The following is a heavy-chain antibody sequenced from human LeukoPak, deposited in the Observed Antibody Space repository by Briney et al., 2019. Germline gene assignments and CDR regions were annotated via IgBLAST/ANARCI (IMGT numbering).Heavy chain of an antibody. CDR3: ARWVSTSYDAFDI. Sequence: GGSLRLSCAASGFTFSYYAMHWVRQAPGKGLEYVSAISSDGGSTYYANSVKGRFTISRDNSKNMLFLQMGSLRAEDMAVYYCARWVSTSYDAFDIWGQRTMVPVSS. J-gene: IGHJ3*02. V-gene: IGHV3-64*01. D-gene: IGHD6-6*01. CDR2: ISSDGGST. CDR1: GFTFSYYA.